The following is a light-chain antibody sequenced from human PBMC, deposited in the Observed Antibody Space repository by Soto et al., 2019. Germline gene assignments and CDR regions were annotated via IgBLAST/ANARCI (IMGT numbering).Light chain of an antibody. J-gene: IGKJ2*01. CDR3: QQYYSYLS. Sequence: AIRMTQSPSSFSASTGDRVTITCRASQGISSYLAWYQQKPGKAPKLLIYAASTLQSGVPSRFSGSGSGTDFNLTISCLQSEDFATYYCQQYYSYLSFGQGTKLEIK. CDR2: AAS. V-gene: IGKV1-8*01. CDR1: QGISSY.